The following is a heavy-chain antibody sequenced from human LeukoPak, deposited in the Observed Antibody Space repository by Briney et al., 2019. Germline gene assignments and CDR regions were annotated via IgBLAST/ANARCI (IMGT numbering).Heavy chain of an antibody. V-gene: IGHV4-34*01. CDR2: INHSGST. Sequence: PSETLSLTCAVYGGSFSGYYWSWIRQPPGKGLEWIGEINHSGSTNYNPALKSRVTISVDTSKNQFSLKLSSVTAADTAVYYCARGGGVRGYYFDNWGQGILVTVSS. D-gene: IGHD3-16*01. CDR1: GGSFSGYY. J-gene: IGHJ4*02. CDR3: ARGGGVRGYYFDN.